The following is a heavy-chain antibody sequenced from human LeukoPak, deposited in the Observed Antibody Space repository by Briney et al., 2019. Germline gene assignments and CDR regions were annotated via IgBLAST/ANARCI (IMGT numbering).Heavy chain of an antibody. CDR2: ITFSGRTI. J-gene: IGHJ5*02. CDR3: ARLGSSWPNWFDP. CDR1: GFTFSDYY. Sequence: GGSLRLSCAASGFTFSDYYMTWIRQAPGKGLEWVSYITFSGRTIHYADSVKGRFTISRDNARSSLYLQMNSLRAEDTAVYYCARLGSSWPNWFDPWGQGTLVTVSS. V-gene: IGHV3-11*01. D-gene: IGHD6-13*01.